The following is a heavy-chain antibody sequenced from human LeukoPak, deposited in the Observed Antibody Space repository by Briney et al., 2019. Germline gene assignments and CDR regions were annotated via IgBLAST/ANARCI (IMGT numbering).Heavy chain of an antibody. D-gene: IGHD3-9*01. V-gene: IGHV4-39*01. J-gene: IGHJ5*02. Sequence: SETLSLTCTVSGGSISISSYSWAWIRQPPGKGLEWIAAIHYSGSNYYNPSLMSRVTISVDTSKNQFSLKLSSLTATDTAVYYCARLPTGYPNWFDTWGQGTLVTVSP. CDR1: GGSISISSYS. CDR3: ARLPTGYPNWFDT. CDR2: IHYSGSN.